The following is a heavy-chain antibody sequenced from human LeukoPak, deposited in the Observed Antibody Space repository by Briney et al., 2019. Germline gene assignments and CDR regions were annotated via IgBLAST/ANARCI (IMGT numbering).Heavy chain of an antibody. CDR2: INPNSGGT. J-gene: IGHJ5*02. CDR3: AREGRHYDSSGYYFCA. CDR1: GYTFTGYY. V-gene: IGHV1-2*02. Sequence: ASVKVSCKASGYTFTGYYMHWVRQAPGQGLEWMGWINPNSGGTNYAQKFQGRVTMTRDTSISTAYMELSRLRSDDTAVYYCAREGRHYDSSGYYFCAWGQGTLVTVSS. D-gene: IGHD3-22*01.